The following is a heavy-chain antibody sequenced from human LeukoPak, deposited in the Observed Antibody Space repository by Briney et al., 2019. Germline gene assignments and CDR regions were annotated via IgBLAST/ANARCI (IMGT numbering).Heavy chain of an antibody. CDR2: IYWNDDK. Sequence: SGPTLVNPTQPLTLTCTFSGFSLRTSGVGVGWIRQPPAKALEWLALIYWNDDKRYIPSLKSRLTTTKDTSKNQVVLTMTNMDPVDTATYYCAKGASNYCSSTSCFDYWGQGTLVTVSS. CDR1: GFSLRTSGVG. J-gene: IGHJ4*02. CDR3: AKGASNYCSSTSCFDY. V-gene: IGHV2-5*01. D-gene: IGHD2-2*01.